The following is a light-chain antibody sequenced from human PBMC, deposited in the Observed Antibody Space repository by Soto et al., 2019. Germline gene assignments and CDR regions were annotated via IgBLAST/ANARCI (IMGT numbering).Light chain of an antibody. CDR2: DVS. Sequence: QSALTQPASVSGSPGQSITISCTGTSSDVGGYNYVSWYQQHPGKAPKLMIYDVSNRPSGVSNRFSGSKSANTASLTISGLQAEDEADYYCSSYTSNFTPVFGGGTQLTVL. CDR1: SSDVGGYNY. V-gene: IGLV2-14*03. J-gene: IGLJ2*01. CDR3: SSYTSNFTPV.